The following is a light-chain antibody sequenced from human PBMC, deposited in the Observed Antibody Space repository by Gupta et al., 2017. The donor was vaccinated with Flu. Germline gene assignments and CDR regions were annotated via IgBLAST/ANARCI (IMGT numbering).Light chain of an antibody. CDR2: AAS. CDR1: QSISNY. J-gene: IGKJ3*01. CDR3: LQTYSTPPFT. Sequence: SSLSASAGDRVIITCRASQSISNYLSWYQQKPGKAPKVLISAASSLQSGVPARFSGSGSGTEFTLTITSLQPEDVATYYCLQTYSTPPFTFGPGTKVEIK. V-gene: IGKV1-39*01.